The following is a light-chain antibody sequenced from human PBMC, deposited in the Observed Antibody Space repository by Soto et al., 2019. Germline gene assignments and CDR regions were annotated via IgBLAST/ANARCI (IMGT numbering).Light chain of an antibody. Sequence: DIQMTQSPSTLSASVGDRVTITCRASQSISSWLAWYQQKPGKAPKLLIYDASSLESGVPSRFSGSGSGTEFTLTISSLQPDDFATYYCQQYNSYSGTLGQGTKVDLK. CDR1: QSISSW. J-gene: IGKJ1*01. CDR2: DAS. V-gene: IGKV1-5*01. CDR3: QQYNSYSGT.